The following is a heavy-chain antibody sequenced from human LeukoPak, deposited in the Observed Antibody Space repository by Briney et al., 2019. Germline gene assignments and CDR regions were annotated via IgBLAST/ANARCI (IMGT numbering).Heavy chain of an antibody. CDR3: ARVGADLRNYYMDV. V-gene: IGHV3-53*01. CDR1: GFTVSSNY. Sequence: PGGSLRLSCAASGFTVSSNYMSWVRQAPGKGLEWVSVIYSGVTTYYAESVKGRFTISRDNSKNTLFLQMNSLRAEDTAVYYCARVGADLRNYYMDVWGKGTTVTVSS. CDR2: IYSGVTT. J-gene: IGHJ6*03.